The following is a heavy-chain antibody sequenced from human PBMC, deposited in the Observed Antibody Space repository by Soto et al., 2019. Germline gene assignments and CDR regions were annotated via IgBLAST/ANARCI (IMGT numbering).Heavy chain of an antibody. Sequence: PGGSLRLSCAASGFTFSSYAMSGVRQAPGKGLEWVSAISGSGGSTYYADSVKGRFTISRDNSKNTLYLQMNSLRAEDTAVYYCAKTGGSYESGFDYWGQGTLVTVSS. V-gene: IGHV3-23*01. J-gene: IGHJ4*02. CDR3: AKTGGSYESGFDY. CDR2: ISGSGGST. CDR1: GFTFSSYA. D-gene: IGHD2-15*01.